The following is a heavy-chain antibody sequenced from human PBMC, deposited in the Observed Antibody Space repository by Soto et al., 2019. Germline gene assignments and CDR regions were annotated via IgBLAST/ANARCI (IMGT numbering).Heavy chain of an antibody. CDR1: GYTLTELS. J-gene: IGHJ4*02. D-gene: IGHD6-13*01. CDR2: FDPEDGET. CDR3: ATHGQRLVGSWDY. Sequence: ASVKVSCKVSGYTLTELSMHWVRQAPGKGLEWMGGFDPEDGETIYAQKLQGRVTMTEDTSTDTAYMELSSLRSEDTAVYYCATHGQRLVGSWDYWGQGTLVTVSS. V-gene: IGHV1-24*01.